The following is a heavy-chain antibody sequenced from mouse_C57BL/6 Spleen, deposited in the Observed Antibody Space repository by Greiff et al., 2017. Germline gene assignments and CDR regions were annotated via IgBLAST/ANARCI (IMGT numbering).Heavy chain of an antibody. V-gene: IGHV1-82*01. CDR1: GYAFSSSW. Sequence: VQLQESGPELVKPGASVKISCKASGYAFSSSWMNWVKQRPGKGLEWIGRIYPGDGDTNYNGKFKGKATLTAAKSSSTASMQLSSLTSEDSAVYFCARGYYGNYNYFDYWGQGTTLTVSS. CDR2: IYPGDGDT. J-gene: IGHJ2*01. CDR3: ARGYYGNYNYFDY. D-gene: IGHD2-1*01.